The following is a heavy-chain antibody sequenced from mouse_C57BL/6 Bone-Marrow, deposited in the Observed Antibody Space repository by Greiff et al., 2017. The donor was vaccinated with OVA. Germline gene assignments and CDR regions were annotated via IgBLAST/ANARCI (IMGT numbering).Heavy chain of an antibody. V-gene: IGHV1-50*01. Sequence: VQLQQSGAELVKPGASVKLSCKASGYTFTSYWMQWVKQRPGQGLEWIGEIDPSDSYTNYNQKFKGKATLTVDTSSSTAYMQLSSLTSEDSAVYYCARPTMVRDYWGQGTTLTVSS. CDR3: ARPTMVRDY. CDR1: GYTFTSYW. CDR2: IDPSDSYT. D-gene: IGHD2-9*01. J-gene: IGHJ2*01.